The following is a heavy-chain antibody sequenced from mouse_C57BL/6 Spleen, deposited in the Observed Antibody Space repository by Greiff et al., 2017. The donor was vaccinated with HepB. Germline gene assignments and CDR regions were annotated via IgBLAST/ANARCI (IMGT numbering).Heavy chain of an antibody. CDR2: IDPSDSET. J-gene: IGHJ3*01. CDR1: GYTFTSYW. Sequence: QVQLQQSGAELVRPGSSVKLSCKASGYTFTSYWMHWVKQRPIQGLEWIGNIDPSDSETHYNQKFKDKATLTVDKSSSTAYMQLSSLTSEDSAVYYCARSGDGYDEAWFAYWGQGTLVTVSA. CDR3: ARSGDGYDEAWFAY. D-gene: IGHD2-2*01. V-gene: IGHV1-52*01.